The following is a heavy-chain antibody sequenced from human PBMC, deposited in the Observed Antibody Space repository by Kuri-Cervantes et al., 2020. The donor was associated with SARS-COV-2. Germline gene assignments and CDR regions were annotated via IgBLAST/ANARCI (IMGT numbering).Heavy chain of an antibody. D-gene: IGHD3-3*01. CDR3: ARVRLKTFLNYMDV. J-gene: IGHJ6*03. V-gene: IGHV3-7*01. CDR2: IKQDGSEK. CDR1: GFTVSSNE. Sequence: GESLKISCAASGFTVSSNEMSWVRQAPGKGREWVANIKQDGSEKYYVDSVKGRFTISRDNAKNSLYLQMNSLRAEDTAVYYCARVRLKTFLNYMDVWGKGTTVTVSS.